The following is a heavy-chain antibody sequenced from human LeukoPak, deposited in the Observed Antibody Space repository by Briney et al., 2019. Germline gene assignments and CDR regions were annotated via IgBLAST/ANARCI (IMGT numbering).Heavy chain of an antibody. V-gene: IGHV4-59*11. J-gene: IGHJ4*02. CDR1: GGSISSHY. CDR3: ARAYFFARFDY. Sequence: PSETLSLTCTVSGGSISSHYWSWIRQPPGKGLEWIGYIYYSGSTNYNPSLKSRVTISVDTSKNQFSLKLSSVTAADTAVYYCARAYFFARFDYWGQGTLVTVSS. CDR2: IYYSGST. D-gene: IGHD2/OR15-2a*01.